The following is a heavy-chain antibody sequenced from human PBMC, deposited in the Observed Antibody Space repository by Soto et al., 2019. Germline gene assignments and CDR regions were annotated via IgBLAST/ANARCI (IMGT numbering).Heavy chain of an antibody. CDR2: ISSDGNHK. J-gene: IGHJ4*02. Sequence: QVKLVESGGGVVQPGRSLRLSCAASGFNVSAYTMHWVRQAPGKGLEWVAVISSDGNHKYYTDSVKGRFTISRDNSTNTLYLKMNSLRAEDTAVYYCARWEQPLFDYWGQGTMVTVSS. CDR1: GFNVSAYT. CDR3: ARWEQPLFDY. D-gene: IGHD1-26*01. V-gene: IGHV3-30-3*01.